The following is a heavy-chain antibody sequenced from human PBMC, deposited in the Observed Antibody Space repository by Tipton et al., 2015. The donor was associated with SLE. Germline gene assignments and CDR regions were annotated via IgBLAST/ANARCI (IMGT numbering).Heavy chain of an antibody. J-gene: IGHJ4*02. CDR1: GFTFGDYA. CDR3: ARVLYSSGWYLDY. Sequence: SLRLSCTASGFTFGDYAMSWVRQAPGKGLEWVSVIYSGGSTYYADSVKGRFTISRDNSKNTLYLQMNSLRAEDTAVHYCARVLYSSGWYLDYWGQGTLVTVSS. CDR2: IYSGGST. V-gene: IGHV3-53*05. D-gene: IGHD6-19*01.